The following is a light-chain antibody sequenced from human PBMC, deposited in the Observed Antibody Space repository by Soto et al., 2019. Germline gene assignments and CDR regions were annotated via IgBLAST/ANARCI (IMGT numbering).Light chain of an antibody. Sequence: SYELTQPLSVSVAPGQMARISCGGDNIESKTVHWYQQKPGQAPMVVVYDDSDRPSGIPERFSGSNSGNTATLTISGVEAGDEADYFCQVWDSGSDHPVFGGGTKLIVL. CDR1: NIESKT. CDR2: DDS. CDR3: QVWDSGSDHPV. V-gene: IGLV3-21*02. J-gene: IGLJ3*02.